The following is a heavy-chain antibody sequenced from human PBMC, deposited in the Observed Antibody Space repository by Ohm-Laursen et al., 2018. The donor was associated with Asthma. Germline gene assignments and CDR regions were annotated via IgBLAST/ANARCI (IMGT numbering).Heavy chain of an antibody. D-gene: IGHD1-26*01. J-gene: IGHJ4*02. CDR2: SRNKANNYYT. CDR1: GFTFSDHY. V-gene: IGHV3-72*01. Sequence: SLRLSCAASGFTFSDHYMDWVRQAPGKGLEWVGRSRNKANNYYTDYAAPVRGRFTISRDESRNSLDLQMNSLKIEDTAVYYCARGTYPVGAHDSWGQGTLVTVSS. CDR3: ARGTYPVGAHDS.